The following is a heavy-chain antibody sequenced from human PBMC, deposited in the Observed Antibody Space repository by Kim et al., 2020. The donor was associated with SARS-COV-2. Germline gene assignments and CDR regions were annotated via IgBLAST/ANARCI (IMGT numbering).Heavy chain of an antibody. CDR2: TT. V-gene: IGHV4-59*01. CDR3: ARAWGYSYQN. Sequence: TTNYNPALKSRVTISVDTSKNQFSLKLSSVTAADTAVYYCARAWGYSYQNWGQGTLVTVSS. J-gene: IGHJ4*02. D-gene: IGHD5-18*01.